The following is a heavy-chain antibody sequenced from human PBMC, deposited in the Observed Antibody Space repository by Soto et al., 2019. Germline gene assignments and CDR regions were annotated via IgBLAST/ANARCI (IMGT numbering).Heavy chain of an antibody. CDR2: INHSGST. Sequence: QVQLQQWGAGLLKPSETLSLTCAVYGGSFSGYYWSWIRQPPGKGLEWIGEINHSGSTNYNPSLKSRVTSSVDTSKNQFSLKLSSVTAADTAVYYCARGRAYYDSSGYYKYYFDYWGQGTLVTVSS. V-gene: IGHV4-34*01. J-gene: IGHJ4*02. CDR1: GGSFSGYY. D-gene: IGHD3-22*01. CDR3: ARGRAYYDSSGYYKYYFDY.